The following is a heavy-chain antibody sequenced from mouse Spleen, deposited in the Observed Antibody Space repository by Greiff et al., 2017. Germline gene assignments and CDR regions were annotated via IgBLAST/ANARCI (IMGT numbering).Heavy chain of an antibody. CDR2: INPGSGGT. Sequence: QVQLKESGAELVRPGTSVKVSCKASGYAFTNYLIEWVKQRPGQGLEWIGVINPGSGGTNYNEKFKGKATLTADKSSSTAYMQLSSLTSEDSAVYFCARVTITAWDAMDYWGQGTSVTVSS. V-gene: IGHV1-54*01. CDR3: ARVTITAWDAMDY. D-gene: IGHD1-2*01. CDR1: GYAFTNYL. J-gene: IGHJ4*01.